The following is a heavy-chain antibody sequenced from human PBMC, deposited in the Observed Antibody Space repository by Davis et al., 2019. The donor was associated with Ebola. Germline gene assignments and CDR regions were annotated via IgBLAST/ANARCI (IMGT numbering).Heavy chain of an antibody. D-gene: IGHD6-13*01. CDR3: ARDGSYSSSWYYYGMDV. CDR1: GFTFSSYW. J-gene: IGHJ6*02. Sequence: GGSLRLSCAVSGFTFSSYWMSWVRQAPGKVLEWVANIKQDGSEKYYVDSVKGRFTISRDNAKNSLYLQMNSLRAEDTAVYYCARDGSYSSSWYYYGMDVWGQGTTVTVSS. CDR2: IKQDGSEK. V-gene: IGHV3-7*01.